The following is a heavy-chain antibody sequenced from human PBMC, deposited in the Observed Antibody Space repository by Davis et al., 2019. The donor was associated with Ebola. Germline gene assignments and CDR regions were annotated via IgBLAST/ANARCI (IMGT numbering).Heavy chain of an antibody. D-gene: IGHD3-3*01. CDR2: IDSDGSST. V-gene: IGHV3-74*01. J-gene: IGHJ4*02. Sequence: GESLKISCAASGFIFESYWMHWVRQAPGKGLVWVSRIDSDGSSTTYADFVKGRFTVSRDNAKNTLYLQMNSLRAEDTAVYYCARETSGFLEWLDYWGQGTLLTVSS. CDR1: GFIFESYW. CDR3: ARETSGFLEWLDY.